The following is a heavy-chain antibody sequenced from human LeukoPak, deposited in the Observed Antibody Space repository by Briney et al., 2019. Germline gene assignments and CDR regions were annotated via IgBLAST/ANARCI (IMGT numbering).Heavy chain of an antibody. CDR3: TTDLYYDILTGYYSPYFGY. V-gene: IGHV3-15*01. D-gene: IGHD3-9*01. J-gene: IGHJ4*02. Sequence: PGGSLRLSCAASGFTFSNAWMSWVRQAPGKGLEWVGRIKSKTDGGTTDYAAPVKGRFTISRDDSKNTLYLQMNSLKTEDTAVYYCTTDLYYDILTGYYSPYFGYWGQGTLVTVSS. CDR1: GFTFSNAW. CDR2: IKSKTDGGTT.